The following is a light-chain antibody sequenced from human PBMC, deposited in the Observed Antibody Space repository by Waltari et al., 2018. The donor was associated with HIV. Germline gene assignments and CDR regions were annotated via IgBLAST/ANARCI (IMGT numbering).Light chain of an antibody. CDR2: YNN. CDR1: RSNIGEGFD. V-gene: IGLV1-40*01. J-gene: IGLJ2*01. Sequence: QSVLTQPPSVSGAPGKRVTIACTGTRSNIGEGFDVHWYQQIPGNDPKLLIYYNNSGPACVPDGFSGSKSGTSSSLAITGLLSEDEADYYCQSYDMSQSGSLVFGGGTKLTVL. CDR3: QSYDMSQSGSLV.